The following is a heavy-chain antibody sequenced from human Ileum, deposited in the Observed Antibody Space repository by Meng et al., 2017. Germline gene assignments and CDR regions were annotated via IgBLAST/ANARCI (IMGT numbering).Heavy chain of an antibody. J-gene: IGHJ6*01. D-gene: IGHD6-13*01. CDR3: ARSAGIAAAGTIYYYYGMDV. Sequence: ASVKVSCKASGYTFTSYDINWVRQATGQGLEWMGWMNPNSGNTGYAQKFQGRVTMTRKTSISTADMELSSLRSEDTAMYYCARSAGIAAAGTIYYYYGMDVWGQGTRVTGSS. CDR1: GYTFTSYD. V-gene: IGHV1-8*01. CDR2: MNPNSGNT.